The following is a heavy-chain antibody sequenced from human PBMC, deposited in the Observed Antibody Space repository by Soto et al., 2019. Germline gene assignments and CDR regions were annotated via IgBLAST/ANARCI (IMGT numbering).Heavy chain of an antibody. D-gene: IGHD4-17*01. Sequence: SETLSLTCAVYGGSFSGYYWSWIRQPPGKGLEWIGEINHSGSTNYNPSLKSRVTISVDTSKNQFSLKLSSVTAADTAVYYCARGRATVKPYYMDVWGKGTTVTVSS. V-gene: IGHV4-34*01. CDR1: GGSFSGYY. CDR3: ARGRATVKPYYMDV. CDR2: INHSGST. J-gene: IGHJ6*03.